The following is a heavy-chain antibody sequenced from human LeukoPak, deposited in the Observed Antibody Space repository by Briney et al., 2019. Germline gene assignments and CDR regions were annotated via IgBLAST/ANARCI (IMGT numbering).Heavy chain of an antibody. Sequence: GGSLRLSCAASGFIFSNYWVGWVRQAPGKGLESLANIKTDGSEKYYVDSVKGRFSISRDNAKNSLYLQMNSLRAEDTAVCYCVSAVRGSSFAICGQGTKVTVSS. CDR3: VSAVRGSSFAI. J-gene: IGHJ3*02. CDR2: IKTDGSEK. V-gene: IGHV3-7*03. D-gene: IGHD3-10*02. CDR1: GFIFSNYW.